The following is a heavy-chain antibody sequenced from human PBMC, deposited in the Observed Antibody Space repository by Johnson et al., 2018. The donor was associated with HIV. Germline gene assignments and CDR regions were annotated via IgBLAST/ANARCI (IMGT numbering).Heavy chain of an antibody. Sequence: QEKLVESGGGVVQPGRSLRLSCAASGFTFSSYGMHWVRQAPGKGLEWVAVIWYDGSNKYYADSVKGRFTISRDNSKNTLYLQMNSLRAEDTAVYYCARDGSQLADAFDIWGQGTMVTVSS. J-gene: IGHJ3*02. D-gene: IGHD6-6*01. CDR1: GFTFSSYG. CDR2: IWYDGSNK. V-gene: IGHV3-33*01. CDR3: ARDGSQLADAFDI.